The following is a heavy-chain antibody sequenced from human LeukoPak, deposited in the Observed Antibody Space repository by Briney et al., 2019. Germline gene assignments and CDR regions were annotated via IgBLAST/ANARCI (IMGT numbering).Heavy chain of an antibody. CDR3: ARGQDYSYYYYMDV. CDR2: ISSSGSTI. Sequence: VGSLRLSCAASGFTFSDYYMSWIRQAPGKGLEWVSYISSSGSTIYYTDSVKGRFTVSRDNAKSSLYLQMNSLRAEGTAVYYCARGQDYSYYYYMDVWGKGTTVTVSS. V-gene: IGHV3-11*04. CDR1: GFTFSDYY. J-gene: IGHJ6*03.